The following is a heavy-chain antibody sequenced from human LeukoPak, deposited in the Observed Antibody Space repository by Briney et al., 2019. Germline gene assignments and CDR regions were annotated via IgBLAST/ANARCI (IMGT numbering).Heavy chain of an antibody. V-gene: IGHV3-7*01. CDR1: GFIVSSRY. J-gene: IGHJ4*02. CDR3: ARDGLPVAVDY. CDR2: IKQDGSEK. Sequence: GGSLRLSCAASGFIVSSRYMSWVRQAPGKGLEWVANIKQDGSEKYYLDSVKGRFTVSRDNAKNSLYLQMNSLRAEDTAVYYCARDGLPVAVDYWGQGTLVTVSS. D-gene: IGHD6-19*01.